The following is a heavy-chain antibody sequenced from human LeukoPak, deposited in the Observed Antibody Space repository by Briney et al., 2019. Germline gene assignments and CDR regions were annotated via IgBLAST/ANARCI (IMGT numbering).Heavy chain of an antibody. CDR2: INHSGST. D-gene: IGHD3-9*01. V-gene: IGHV4-34*01. Sequence: SETLSLTCAVYGGSFSGYYWSWIRQPPGKGLEWIGEINHSGSTNYNPSLKSRVTMSLDKSKNQFSLKLNSVTAADTAVYYCARGLRYFDWLIPFDYWGQGTLVTVSS. J-gene: IGHJ4*02. CDR3: ARGLRYFDWLIPFDY. CDR1: GGSFSGYY.